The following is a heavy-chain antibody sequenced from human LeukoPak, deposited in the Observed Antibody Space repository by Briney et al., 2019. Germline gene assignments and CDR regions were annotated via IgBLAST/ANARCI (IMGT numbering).Heavy chain of an antibody. CDR1: GYTFTSYG. V-gene: IGHV1-18*01. D-gene: IGHD3-9*01. J-gene: IGHJ4*02. Sequence: ASVKVSCKASGYTFTSYGISWVRQAPGQGLEWMGWISAYNGNTNYAQKLQGRVTMTTDTSTSTAYMELRSLRSDDTAVYYCARVYDILTGYRYFDYWGQGTLVTVSS. CDR2: ISAYNGNT. CDR3: ARVYDILTGYRYFDY.